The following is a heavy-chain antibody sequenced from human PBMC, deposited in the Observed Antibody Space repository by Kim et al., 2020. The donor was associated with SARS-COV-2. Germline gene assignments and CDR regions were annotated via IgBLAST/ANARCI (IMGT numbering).Heavy chain of an antibody. CDR2: IYYSGST. V-gene: IGHV4-39*01. CDR3: ARRCGGDCYSGRYYHYYYMDV. CDR1: GGSISSSSYY. Sequence: SETLSLTCTVSGGSISSSSYYWGWIRQPPGKGLEWIGSIYYSGSTYYNPSLKSRVTISVDTSKNQFSLKLSSVTAADTAVYYCARRCGGDCYSGRYYHYYYMDVWGKGTTVTVSS. J-gene: IGHJ6*03. D-gene: IGHD2-21*01.